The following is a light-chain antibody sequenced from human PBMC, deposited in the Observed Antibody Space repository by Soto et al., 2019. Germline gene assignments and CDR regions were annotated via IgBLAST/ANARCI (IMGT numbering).Light chain of an antibody. V-gene: IGKV1-5*03. Sequence: DIQMTQTTSTLSASVGDRVTITCRASQSVSTWLAWYQQKPGKAPQVLISMASTLESGVPSRFSGSGSGTEFTLTISSLQPDDFATYYCQQYNSHSPWTFGQGTNVDIK. J-gene: IGKJ1*01. CDR2: MAS. CDR3: QQYNSHSPWT. CDR1: QSVSTW.